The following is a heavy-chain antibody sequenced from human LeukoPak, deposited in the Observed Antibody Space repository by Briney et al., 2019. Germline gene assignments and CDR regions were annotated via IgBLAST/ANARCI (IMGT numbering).Heavy chain of an antibody. V-gene: IGHV4-34*01. D-gene: IGHD6-19*01. CDR1: GGSFSGYY. Sequence: SETLSLTCAVYGGSFSGYYWSWIRQPPGKGLEWIGEINHSGSTNYNPSLKSRATISVDTSKNQFSLKLSSVTAADTAVYYCARGIPKTVAGSALNWFDPWGQGTLVTVSS. J-gene: IGHJ5*02. CDR2: INHSGST. CDR3: ARGIPKTVAGSALNWFDP.